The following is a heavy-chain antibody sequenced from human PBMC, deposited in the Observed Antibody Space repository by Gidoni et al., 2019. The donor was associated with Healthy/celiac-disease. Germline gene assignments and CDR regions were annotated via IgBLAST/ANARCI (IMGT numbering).Heavy chain of an antibody. V-gene: IGHV4-39*07. Sequence: QLQLQESGPGPVKPSETLSLPCTVPGRSISISSYYWGWIRQPPGKGPAWIGSIYYSGSTYYNPSLKSRVTIAVDTSKNQFSLKLSSVTAADTAVYYWARDAYTVAVAGSNRAGQRWGATEEIYYYYYGMDVWGQGTTVTVSS. CDR1: GRSISISSYY. D-gene: IGHD6-19*01. CDR2: IYYSGST. CDR3: ARDAYTVAVAGSNRAGQRWGATEEIYYYYYGMDV. J-gene: IGHJ6*02.